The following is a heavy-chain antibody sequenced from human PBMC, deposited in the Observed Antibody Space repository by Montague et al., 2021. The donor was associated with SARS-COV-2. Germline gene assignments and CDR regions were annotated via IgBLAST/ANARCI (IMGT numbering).Heavy chain of an antibody. CDR3: ACGEITTRGLIYYYGMDV. J-gene: IGHJ6*02. V-gene: IGHV4-34*01. Sequence: SETLSLTCAVYGGSFSGYYWTWIRQSPRKGLEWIGEINHSGSTNYNPSLKSRVTISVDTSKNQFSLKLSSVTAAATAVYYCACGEITTRGLIYYYGMDVWGQGTMVTVSS. D-gene: IGHD4-11*01. CDR1: GGSFSGYY. CDR2: INHSGST.